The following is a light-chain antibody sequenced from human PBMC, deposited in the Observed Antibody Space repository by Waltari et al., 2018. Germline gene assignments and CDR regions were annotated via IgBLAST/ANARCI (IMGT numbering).Light chain of an antibody. J-gene: IGKJ5*01. CDR3: MQALQTIT. CDR2: WGS. Sequence: SQDLGKIMGLKYLVWYRRTPGQPPQRQFYWGSNRTFGVPDMFSGGGSGRYFTLKISRVEAEDVGVYYCMQALQTITFGQGTRLEIK. CDR1: QDLGKIMGLKY. V-gene: IGKV2-28*01.